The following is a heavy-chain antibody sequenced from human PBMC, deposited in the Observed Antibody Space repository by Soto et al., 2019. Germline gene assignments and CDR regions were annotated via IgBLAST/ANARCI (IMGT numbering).Heavy chain of an antibody. D-gene: IGHD6-13*01. V-gene: IGHV3-33*01. CDR3: ARENREAAAGTGDYYYGMDV. CDR2: IWYDGSNK. CDR1: GFTFSSYG. Sequence: GGSLRLSCAASGFTFSSYGMHWVRQAPGKGLEWVAVIWYDGSNKYYADSVKGRFTISRDNSKNTLYLQMNSLRAEDTAVYYCARENREAAAGTGDYYYGMDVWGQGTTVTVSS. J-gene: IGHJ6*02.